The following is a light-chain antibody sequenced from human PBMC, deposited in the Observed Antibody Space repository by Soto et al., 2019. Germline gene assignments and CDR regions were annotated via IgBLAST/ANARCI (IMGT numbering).Light chain of an antibody. CDR3: CSYAGSTTGV. CDR1: SSDVGNYKF. CDR2: EGS. J-gene: IGLJ3*02. V-gene: IGLV2-23*01. Sequence: QSALTQPASVSGSPGQSITISCTGTSSDVGNYKFVSWYQQHPGKAPKLMIYEGSKRPSGVSYRFSGSKSGNTASLTISGLQAEDEADYYCCSYAGSTTGVFGGGTKLTVL.